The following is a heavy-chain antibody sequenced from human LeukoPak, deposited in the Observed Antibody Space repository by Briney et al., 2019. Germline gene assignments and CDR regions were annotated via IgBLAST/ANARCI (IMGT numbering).Heavy chain of an antibody. D-gene: IGHD2-2*01. CDR2: ISYDGSNK. V-gene: IGHV3-30-3*01. CDR3: ARAQLALLDV. CDR1: GFTFSSYA. J-gene: IGHJ6*02. Sequence: HPGGSLRLSCAASGFTFSSYAMHWVRQAPGKGLEWVAVISYDGSNKYYADSVKGRFTISRDNSKNTLYLQINSLRAEDTAVYYCARAQLALLDVWGQGTTVTVSS.